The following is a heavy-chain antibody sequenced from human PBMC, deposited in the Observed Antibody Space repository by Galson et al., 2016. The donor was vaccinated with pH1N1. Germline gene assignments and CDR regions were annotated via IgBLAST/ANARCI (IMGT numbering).Heavy chain of an antibody. CDR2: IKGDGSGT. D-gene: IGHD3-3*01. V-gene: IGHV3-74*03. J-gene: IGHJ4*02. Sequence: LRLSCAASGFIFGSYRMHWVRQVPGKGLVWVSRIKGDGSGTTYADSVKGRFTISRDNAKNTLYLQMNSLGAEDTAVYFCARDGVGTVDFDYWGQGTLVTVSS. CDR3: ARDGVGTVDFDY. CDR1: GFIFGSYR.